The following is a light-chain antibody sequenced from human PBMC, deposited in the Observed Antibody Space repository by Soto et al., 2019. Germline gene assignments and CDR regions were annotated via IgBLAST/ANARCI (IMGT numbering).Light chain of an antibody. CDR3: SSYTSSSTLFYV. Sequence: QSALTQPASVSGSPGQSITFSCTGTSSDVGGYNYVSWYQQHPGKAPKLMIYEVSNRPSGVSNRFSGSKSGNTASLTISGLQAEDEADYYCSSYTSSSTLFYVFGTGTKLTVL. J-gene: IGLJ1*01. CDR2: EVS. V-gene: IGLV2-14*01. CDR1: SSDVGGYNY.